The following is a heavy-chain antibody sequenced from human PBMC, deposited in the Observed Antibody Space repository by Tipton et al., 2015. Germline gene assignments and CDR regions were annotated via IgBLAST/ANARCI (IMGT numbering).Heavy chain of an antibody. CDR3: ARDSTSGRRDAFDI. D-gene: IGHD2-2*01. V-gene: IGHV4-59*01. Sequence: LRLSCTVSGGFIGSYSWNWIRQPPGKGLEWIGFIYNSGSTNYNPPLESRVSISVDTSKNQFSLKLSSVTAADTAVYYCARDSTSGRRDAFDIWGQGTMVTVSS. CDR2: IYNSGST. CDR1: GGFIGSYS. J-gene: IGHJ3*02.